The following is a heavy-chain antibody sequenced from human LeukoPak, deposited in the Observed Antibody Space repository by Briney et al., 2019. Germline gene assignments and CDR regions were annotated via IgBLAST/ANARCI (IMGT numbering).Heavy chain of an antibody. Sequence: SETLSLTCTASGGSISTYYWSWIRQPPGKGLEWIGYIYYSGNTNYNPSLRSRVTISIDTSKNQFSLRLSSVTAADTAVYYCAEVGSWPFASWGREPWSPSPQ. CDR2: IYYSGNT. V-gene: IGHV4-59*01. D-gene: IGHD2-2*01. CDR1: GGSISTYY. J-gene: IGHJ4*02. CDR3: AEVGSWPFAS.